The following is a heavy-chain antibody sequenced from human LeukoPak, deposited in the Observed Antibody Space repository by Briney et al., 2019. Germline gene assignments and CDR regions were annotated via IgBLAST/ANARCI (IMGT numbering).Heavy chain of an antibody. Sequence: PSETLSLTCTVSGGSISSNPYYWGWIRQPPGKGLEWIASIYFSGSTYYNPSLKSRVTISVDTSKNQLSLKLNSVTAADTAVYYCARGPEWKQDAFDVWGQGTMVTVSS. CDR2: IYFSGST. CDR1: GGSISSNPYY. V-gene: IGHV4-39*07. D-gene: IGHD1-1*01. J-gene: IGHJ3*01. CDR3: ARGPEWKQDAFDV.